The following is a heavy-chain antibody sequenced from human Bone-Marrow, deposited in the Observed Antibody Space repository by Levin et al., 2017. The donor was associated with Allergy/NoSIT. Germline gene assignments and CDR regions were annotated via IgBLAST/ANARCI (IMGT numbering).Heavy chain of an antibody. Sequence: SETLSLTCTVSGGSISSSSYYWGWIRQPPGKGLEWIGSIYYSGSTYYNPSLKSRVTISVDTSKNQFSLKLSSVTAADTAVYYCARRQDVVAARSRSYYGMDVWGQGTTVTVSS. J-gene: IGHJ6*02. V-gene: IGHV4-39*01. D-gene: IGHD2-21*01. CDR1: GGSISSSSYY. CDR3: ARRQDVVAARSRSYYGMDV. CDR2: IYYSGST.